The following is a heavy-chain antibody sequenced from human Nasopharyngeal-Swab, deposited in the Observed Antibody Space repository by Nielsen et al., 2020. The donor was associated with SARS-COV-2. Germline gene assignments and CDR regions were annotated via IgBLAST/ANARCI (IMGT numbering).Heavy chain of an antibody. J-gene: IGHJ4*02. D-gene: IGHD3-3*01. CDR1: GFTFSSYG. V-gene: IGHV3-33*01. Sequence: GESLKISCAASGFTFSSYGMHWVRQAPGKGLEWVALIWYDGSNKYYADSVKGRFTISRDNSKNTLYLQINSLRAEDTAVYYCARGNDLRSGYHPYYYDYWGQGTVVTVSS. CDR3: ARGNDLRSGYHPYYYDY. CDR2: IWYDGSNK.